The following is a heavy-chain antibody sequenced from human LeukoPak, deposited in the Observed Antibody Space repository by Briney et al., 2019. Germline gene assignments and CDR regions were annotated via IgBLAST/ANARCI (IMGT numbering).Heavy chain of an antibody. D-gene: IGHD5-12*01. Sequence: GGSLRLSCAASGFTFSSYSMNWVRQAPGKGLEWVSSISSSSSYIYYADSVKGRFTISRDNAKNSLYLQMNSLRAEDTAVYYCAGDLWYSGYDPPYWGQGTLVTVSS. V-gene: IGHV3-21*01. J-gene: IGHJ4*02. CDR3: AGDLWYSGYDPPY. CDR2: ISSSSSYI. CDR1: GFTFSSYS.